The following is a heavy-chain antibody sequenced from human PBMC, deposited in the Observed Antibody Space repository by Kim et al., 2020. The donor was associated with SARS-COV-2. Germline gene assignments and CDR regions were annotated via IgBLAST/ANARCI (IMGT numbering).Heavy chain of an antibody. V-gene: IGHV2-70*01. CDR1: GFSLSTSGMC. Sequence: SGPTLVNPTQTLTLTCTFSGFSLSTSGMCVSWIRQPPGKALEWLALIDCDDDKYYSTSLKTRLTISKDTSKNQVVLTMTNMDPVDTATYYCARILYDYVWGSYRDFDCWGQGTLVTVSS. J-gene: IGHJ4*02. CDR3: ARILYDYVWGSYRDFDC. CDR2: IDCDDDK. D-gene: IGHD3-16*02.